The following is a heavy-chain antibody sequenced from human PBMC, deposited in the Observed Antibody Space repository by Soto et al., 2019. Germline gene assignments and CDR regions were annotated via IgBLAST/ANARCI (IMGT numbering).Heavy chain of an antibody. CDR3: AKDPEGGTGRVFDI. V-gene: IGHV3-23*01. CDR2: ITPSGDYT. CDR1: GFTFSSYA. D-gene: IGHD7-27*01. J-gene: IGHJ3*02. Sequence: GGSLRLSCAASGFTFSSYAMSWVRQAPGKGPEWVSAITPSGDYTTYADSVKGRFTISRDNSKNTLYLQMNSLRAEDTAVYYCAKDPEGGTGRVFDIWAKGKMVTASS.